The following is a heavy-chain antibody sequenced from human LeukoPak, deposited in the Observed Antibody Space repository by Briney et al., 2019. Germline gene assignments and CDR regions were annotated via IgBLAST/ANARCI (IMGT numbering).Heavy chain of an antibody. CDR3: AKGAVAGVYYFDY. CDR2: ISGSGGSA. D-gene: IGHD6-19*01. V-gene: IGHV3-23*01. Sequence: PGGSLRLSCAASGFTFSSYAMSWVRQAPGKGLEWFSAISGSGGSAYYADSVKGRFTISRDNSKNTLYLQMNSLRAENTAVYYCAKGAVAGVYYFDYWGQGTLVTVSS. J-gene: IGHJ4*02. CDR1: GFTFSSYA.